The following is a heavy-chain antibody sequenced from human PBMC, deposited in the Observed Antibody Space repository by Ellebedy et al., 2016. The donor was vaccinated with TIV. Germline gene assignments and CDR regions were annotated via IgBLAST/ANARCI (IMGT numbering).Heavy chain of an antibody. Sequence: AASVKVSCKASGYTFTSYYRHWVRQAPGQGLEWMGRIKPSGGSTSYAEKFQGRVTKTRDTSTSTVYMELSSMRSEDTAVYYCARGNVYSSGWYYFDYWGQGTLVAVSS. J-gene: IGHJ4*02. V-gene: IGHV1-46*01. CDR3: ARGNVYSSGWYYFDY. CDR1: GYTFTSYY. D-gene: IGHD6-19*01. CDR2: IKPSGGST.